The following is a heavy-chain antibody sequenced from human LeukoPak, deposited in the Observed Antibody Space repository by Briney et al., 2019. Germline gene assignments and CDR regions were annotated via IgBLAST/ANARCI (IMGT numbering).Heavy chain of an antibody. J-gene: IGHJ4*02. Sequence: GGSLRLSCVASGYTFSTYGMTWVRQAPGKGLEWVSTIGGSGGYTYYTASVKGRFTISRDNSKNTVYLQMNSLRAEDTAVYYCVKEIIYGSGFYWGQGTLVTVSS. V-gene: IGHV3-23*01. CDR2: IGGSGGYT. CDR1: GYTFSTYG. D-gene: IGHD3-10*01. CDR3: VKEIIYGSGFY.